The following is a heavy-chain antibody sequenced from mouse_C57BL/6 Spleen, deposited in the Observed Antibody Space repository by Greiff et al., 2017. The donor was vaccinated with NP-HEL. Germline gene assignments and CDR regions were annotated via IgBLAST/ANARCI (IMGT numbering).Heavy chain of an antibody. D-gene: IGHD1-1*01. V-gene: IGHV3-6*01. CDR2: ISYDGSN. CDR1: GYSITSGYY. J-gene: IGHJ4*01. Sequence: EVHLVESGPGLVKPSQSLSLTCSVTGYSITSGYYWNWIRQFPGNKLEWMGYISYDGSNNYNPSLKNRISITRDTSKNQFFLKLNSVTTEDTATYYCARDRAYYYGSSYEYYAMDYWGQGTSVTVSS. CDR3: ARDRAYYYGSSYEYYAMDY.